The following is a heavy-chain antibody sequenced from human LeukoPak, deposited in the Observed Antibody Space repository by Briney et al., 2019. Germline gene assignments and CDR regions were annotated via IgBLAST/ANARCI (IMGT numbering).Heavy chain of an antibody. CDR1: GYIFTDYY. V-gene: IGHV1-2*06. CDR2: INPNSGGT. CDR3: ARERWRSSSIVADY. Sequence: ASVKVSCKASGYIFTDYYMHWVRQAPGQGLEWMGRINPNSGGTNYAQKFQGRVTMTRDTSISTAYMELSRLRSDDTAVYYCARERWRSSSIVADYWGQGTLVTVSS. D-gene: IGHD6-6*01. J-gene: IGHJ4*02.